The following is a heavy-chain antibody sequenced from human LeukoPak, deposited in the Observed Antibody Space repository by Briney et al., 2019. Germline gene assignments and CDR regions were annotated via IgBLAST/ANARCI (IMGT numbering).Heavy chain of an antibody. Sequence: ASVKVSCKASGYTFTGYYMHWVRQAPGQGLEWMGWINPNSGGTNYAQKFQGRVTTTRDTSISTAYMELSRLTSDDPAEYYRAIVLYYYDSSGYYSNDYWGQGTLVTVSS. J-gene: IGHJ4*02. CDR1: GYTFTGYY. CDR2: INPNSGGT. V-gene: IGHV1-2*02. D-gene: IGHD3-22*01. CDR3: AIVLYYYDSSGYYSNDY.